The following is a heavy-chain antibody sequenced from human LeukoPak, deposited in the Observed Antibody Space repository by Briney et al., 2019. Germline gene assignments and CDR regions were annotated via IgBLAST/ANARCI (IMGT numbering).Heavy chain of an antibody. V-gene: IGHV4-4*02. D-gene: IGHD6-25*01. CDR3: AREGGFYRPLDY. CDR1: GGSVSSTNW. J-gene: IGHJ4*02. CDR2: VHLDGRT. Sequence: SETLSLTCGVSGGSVSSTNWWTWIRQPPGKGLEWIGEVHLDGRTNFNPSLKSRLTMSVDLSENHVSLKLTSVTAADTAVYYCAREGGFYRPLDYSGQGTLATVSS.